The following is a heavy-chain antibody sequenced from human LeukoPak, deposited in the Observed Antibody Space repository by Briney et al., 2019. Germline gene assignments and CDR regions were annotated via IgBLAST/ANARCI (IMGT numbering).Heavy chain of an antibody. V-gene: IGHV1-46*03. CDR2: INPRCGST. J-gene: IGHJ5*02. CDR1: GYTCTSYY. Sequence: ASEQFSCKASGYTCTSYYMHLVRQDTGQRLEWMVIINPRCGSTSYAQKFQGRVTITRDTSTSTVYMELSSLRSEDTAVYYCARARDNWFDPWGQGTLVTVSS. CDR3: ARARDNWFDP.